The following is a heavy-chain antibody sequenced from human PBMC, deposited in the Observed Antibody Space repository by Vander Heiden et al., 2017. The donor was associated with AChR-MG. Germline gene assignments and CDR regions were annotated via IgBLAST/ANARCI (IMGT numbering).Heavy chain of an antibody. CDR2: ISSSGSTR. V-gene: IGHV3-48*03. CDR3: ARDQDWLPDY. J-gene: IGHJ4*02. CDR1: GFTFSSYE. Sequence: EVQLVESGGGLVQPGGSLRLSCAASGFTFSSYEMDWVRQAPGKGLEWISYISSSGSTRYYADSVKGRFTISRDNAKNSLYLQMNSLRAEDTAVYYCARDQDWLPDYWGQGTLVTVSS. D-gene: IGHD5-12*01.